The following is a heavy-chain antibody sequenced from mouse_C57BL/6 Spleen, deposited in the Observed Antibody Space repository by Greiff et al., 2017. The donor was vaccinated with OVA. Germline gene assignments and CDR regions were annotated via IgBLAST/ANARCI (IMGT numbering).Heavy chain of an antibody. CDR2: IDPSDSST. D-gene: IGHD1-1*01. CDR3: ATHNYSSSWFAY. J-gene: IGHJ3*01. Sequence: QVHVKQPGAELVMPGASVKLSCKASGYTFTSYWMHWVKQRPGQGLEWIGEIDPSDSSTNYNQKFKGKSTLTVDKSSSTAYMQLSSLTSEYSAVDYCATHNYSSSWFAYWGQGTLVTVSA. V-gene: IGHV1-69*01. CDR1: GYTFTSYW.